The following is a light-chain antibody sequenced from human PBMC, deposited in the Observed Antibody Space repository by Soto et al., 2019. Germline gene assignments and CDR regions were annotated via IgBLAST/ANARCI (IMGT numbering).Light chain of an antibody. CDR2: QIS. Sequence: IVLTQTPLSSAVTLGQPASFSCGSSESLVHSDGKTYLGWLHLRPGQPPRLLIYQISRRPPGVPDRFSGSGAGTNFTLKISRMEPEDVGIFYCMQASQLRTFGQGTKVEIK. CDR3: MQASQLRT. J-gene: IGKJ1*01. V-gene: IGKV2-24*01. CDR1: ESLVHSDGKTY.